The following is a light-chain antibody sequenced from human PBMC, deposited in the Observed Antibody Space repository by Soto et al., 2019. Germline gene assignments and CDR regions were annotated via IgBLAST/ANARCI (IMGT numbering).Light chain of an antibody. CDR2: EVS. CDR3: SSYTSSSTRV. V-gene: IGLV2-14*01. J-gene: IGLJ3*02. Sequence: QSVLTQPASVSGSPGQSITISCTGTSSDVGGYNYVSWYQQHPGKAPKLMIYEVSNRLSGVSNRFSGSKSGNTASLTIYXXXXXXXXDYXCSSYTSSSTRVFGGGTK. CDR1: SSDVGGYNY.